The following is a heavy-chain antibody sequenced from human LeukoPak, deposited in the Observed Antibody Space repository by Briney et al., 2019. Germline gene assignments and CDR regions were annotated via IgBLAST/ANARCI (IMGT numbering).Heavy chain of an antibody. CDR2: INHSGST. V-gene: IGHV4-34*01. CDR3: ARGGRSLVRGYFDY. Sequence: SETLSLTCAVYGGSFSGYYWSWIRQPPGKGLEWIGEINHSGSTNYNPSLKSRVTISVDTSKNQFSLKLSSVTAADTAVYYCARGGRSLVRGYFDYWGQGTLVTVSS. CDR1: GGSFSGYY. D-gene: IGHD3-10*02. J-gene: IGHJ4*02.